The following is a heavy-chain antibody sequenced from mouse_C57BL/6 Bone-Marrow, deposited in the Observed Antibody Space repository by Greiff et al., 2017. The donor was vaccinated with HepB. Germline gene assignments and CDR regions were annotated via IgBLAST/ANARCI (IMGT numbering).Heavy chain of an antibody. D-gene: IGHD1-1*02. CDR3: TTGGSYGGGYFDV. CDR2: IDPENGDT. CDR1: GFNIKDYY. Sequence: EVQLQQSGAELVRPGASVKLSCTASGFNIKDYYMHWVKQRPEQGLEWIGWIDPENGDTGYAPKFQGKATMTADTSANTAYLQLSSLTSEDTAVYYCTTGGSYGGGYFDVWGTGTTVTVSS. J-gene: IGHJ1*03. V-gene: IGHV14-4*01.